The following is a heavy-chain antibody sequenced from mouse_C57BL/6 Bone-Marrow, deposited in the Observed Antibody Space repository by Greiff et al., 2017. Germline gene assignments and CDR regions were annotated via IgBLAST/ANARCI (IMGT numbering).Heavy chain of an antibody. CDR3: ARLGYRDAMDY. J-gene: IGHJ4*01. CDR1: GFTFSDYG. Sequence: EVKLVESGGGLVQPGGSLKLSCAASGFTFSDYGMAWVRQAPRKGPEWVAFISNLAYSIYYADTVTGRFTISRENAKNTLYLEMRSLGSEDAAMYYYARLGYRDAMDYWGQGTSVTVSS. D-gene: IGHD2-14*01. V-gene: IGHV5-15*04. CDR2: ISNLAYSI.